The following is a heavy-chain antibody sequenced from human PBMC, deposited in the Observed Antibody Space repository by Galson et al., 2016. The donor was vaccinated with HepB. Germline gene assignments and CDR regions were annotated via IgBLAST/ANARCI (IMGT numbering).Heavy chain of an antibody. CDR1: GFSFTRYW. J-gene: IGHJ2*01. Sequence: QSGAEVKKPGESLRISCNTSGFSFTRYWVAWVRQTPGKGLEWMGIIYPDDSDVKYSPSFQGQVTISADKSINTAYLQWSSLKSSDTAMYYCTRQALIGLQHYWYLDHWGPGTLVTVSS. V-gene: IGHV5-51*01. D-gene: IGHD3-16*01. CDR3: TRQALIGLQHYWYLDH. CDR2: IYPDDSDV.